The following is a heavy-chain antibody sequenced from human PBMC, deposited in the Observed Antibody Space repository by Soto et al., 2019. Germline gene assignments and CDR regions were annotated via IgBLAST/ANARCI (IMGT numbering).Heavy chain of an antibody. CDR3: ARITYYEDSGSRGRPHYFEY. Sequence: GASVKVSCKTSGYAFTAYGISWVRQAPGQGLEWMGWISPYNGYTYYSQKVQDRVTVTTDTSTSTAYMELRNLRSDDTAVYYCARITYYEDSGSRGRPHYFEYWGLGTLVTVYS. D-gene: IGHD3-10*01. V-gene: IGHV1-18*01. J-gene: IGHJ4*02. CDR2: ISPYNGYT. CDR1: GYAFTAYG.